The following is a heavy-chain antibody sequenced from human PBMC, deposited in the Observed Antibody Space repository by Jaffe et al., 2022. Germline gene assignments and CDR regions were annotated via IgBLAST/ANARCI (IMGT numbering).Heavy chain of an antibody. V-gene: IGHV3-21*01. Sequence: EVQLVESGGGLVKPGGSLRLSCAASGFTFSSYSMNWVRQAPGKGLEWVSSISSSSSYIYYADSVKGRFTISRDNAKNSLYLQMNSLRAEDTAVYYCARLGGAARPLDYWGQGTLVTVSS. CDR3: ARLGGAARPLDY. D-gene: IGHD6-6*01. CDR2: ISSSSSYI. J-gene: IGHJ4*02. CDR1: GFTFSSYS.